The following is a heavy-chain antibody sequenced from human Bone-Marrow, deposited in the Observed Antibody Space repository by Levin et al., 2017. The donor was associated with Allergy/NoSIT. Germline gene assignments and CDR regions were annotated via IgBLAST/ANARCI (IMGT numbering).Heavy chain of an antibody. Sequence: GESLKISCAASGFTFSSYSMHWIRQAPGKGLEWVAIIGGDGRITDYADSVKGRFTISRDNSKNPLYVQMNSLRADDTAIYYCAREDNPRGTRSFDCWGQGTLVSVSS. V-gene: IGHV3-33*01. D-gene: IGHD3-16*01. J-gene: IGHJ4*02. CDR2: IGGDGRIT. CDR1: GFTFSSYS. CDR3: AREDNPRGTRSFDC.